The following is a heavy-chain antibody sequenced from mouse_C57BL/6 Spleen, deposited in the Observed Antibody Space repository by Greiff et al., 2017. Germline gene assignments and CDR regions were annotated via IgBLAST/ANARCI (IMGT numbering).Heavy chain of an antibody. CDR2: LYPSDSET. Sequence: QVQLQQPGAELVRPGSSVKLSCKASGYTFTSYWMDWVKQRPGQGLEWIGNLYPSDSETHYNQKFKDKATLTVDKSSSTAYMQLSSLTSEDSAVYYCARGGDYFDYWGQGTTLTVSS. J-gene: IGHJ2*01. V-gene: IGHV1-61*01. CDR1: GYTFTSYW. CDR3: ARGGDYFDY.